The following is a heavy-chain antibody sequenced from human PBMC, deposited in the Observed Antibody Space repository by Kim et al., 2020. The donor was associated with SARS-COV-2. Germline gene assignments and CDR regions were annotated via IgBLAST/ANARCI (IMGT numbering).Heavy chain of an antibody. J-gene: IGHJ6*02. D-gene: IGHD3-16*01. CDR3: VRRDYGHSYYGLDV. V-gene: IGHV1-8*01. CDR1: GYTFTNYD. CDR2: MNPNSGNT. Sequence: ASVKVSCKASGYTFTNYDINWVRQATGQGLEWVGWMNPNSGNTGYAQKFQGRVSMTRNNSITTAYLDLSSLTSDDTAVYYCVRRDYGHSYYGLDVWGQGTTVTVSS.